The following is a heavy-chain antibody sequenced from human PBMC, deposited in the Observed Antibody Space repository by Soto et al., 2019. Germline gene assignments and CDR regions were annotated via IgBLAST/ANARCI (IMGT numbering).Heavy chain of an antibody. J-gene: IGHJ3*02. D-gene: IGHD3-22*01. CDR1: GGSISSYY. CDR3: AGVSYYDSSGYYYFGAFDI. CDR2: IYYSGST. Sequence: SETLSLTCTVSGGSISSYYWSWIRQPPGKGLEWIGYIYYSGSTNYNPSLKSRVTTSVDTSKNQFSLKLSSVTAADTAVYYCAGVSYYDSSGYYYFGAFDIWGQGTMVTVSS. V-gene: IGHV4-59*01.